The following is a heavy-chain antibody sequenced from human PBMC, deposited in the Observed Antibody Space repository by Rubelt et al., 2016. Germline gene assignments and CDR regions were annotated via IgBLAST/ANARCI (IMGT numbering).Heavy chain of an antibody. J-gene: IGHJ5*02. D-gene: IGHD3-3*01. CDR2: ISAYNGNT. Sequence: QVQLVQSGAEVKKPGASVKVSCKASGYTFTSYGISWVRQAPGQGLEWMGWISAYNGNTNYAQKLQGRVTMTPDTSTSTAYMELRSLRSEDTAVYYCARMVNDFWSGYHNWFDPWGQGTLVTVSS. V-gene: IGHV1-18*01. CDR3: ARMVNDFWSGYHNWFDP. CDR1: GYTFTSYG.